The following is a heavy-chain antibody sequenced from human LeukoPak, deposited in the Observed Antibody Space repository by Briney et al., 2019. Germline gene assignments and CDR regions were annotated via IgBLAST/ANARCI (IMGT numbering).Heavy chain of an antibody. CDR3: AIGPGYDFWSGYYPY. V-gene: IGHV1-69*05. CDR1: GGTFSSYA. CDR2: IIPIFGTA. J-gene: IGHJ4*02. D-gene: IGHD3-3*01. Sequence: SVKVSCKASGGTFSSYAISWVRQAPGQGLEWMGRIIPIFGTANYAQKFQGGVTITTDESTSTAYMELSSLRSEDTAVYYCAIGPGYDFWSGYYPYWGQGTLVTVSS.